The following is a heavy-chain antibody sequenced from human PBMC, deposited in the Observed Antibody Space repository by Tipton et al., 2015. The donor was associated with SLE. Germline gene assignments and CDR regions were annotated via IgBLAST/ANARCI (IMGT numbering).Heavy chain of an antibody. D-gene: IGHD3-10*01. J-gene: IGHJ3*02. V-gene: IGHV4-34*09. CDR3: ARSPMVRGVIGAFDI. CDR2: INHSGST. Sequence: TLSLTCTVSGGSISSYYWSWIRQPPGKGLEWIGEINHSGSTYYNPSLKSRVTISVDTSKNQFSLKLSSVTAADTAVYYCARSPMVRGVIGAFDIWGQGTMVTVSS. CDR1: GGSISSYY.